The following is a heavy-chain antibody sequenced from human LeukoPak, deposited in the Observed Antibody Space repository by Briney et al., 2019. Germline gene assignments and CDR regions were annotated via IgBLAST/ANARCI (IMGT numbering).Heavy chain of an antibody. J-gene: IGHJ4*02. D-gene: IGHD1-26*01. Sequence: PGGSLRLSCAASGFTFTTYAMSWVRQAPGKGLEWVANINQDGTEKDYVDSVKGRFTISRDNAKNSLYLQMHSLRAEDTAVYYCARDGVARGIYFDYWGQGTLVTVSS. CDR3: ARDGVARGIYFDY. V-gene: IGHV3-7*05. CDR2: INQDGTEK. CDR1: GFTFTTYA.